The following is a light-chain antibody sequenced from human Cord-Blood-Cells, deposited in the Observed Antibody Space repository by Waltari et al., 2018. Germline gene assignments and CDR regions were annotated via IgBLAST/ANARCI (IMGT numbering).Light chain of an antibody. J-gene: IGLJ3*02. V-gene: IGLV2-23*01. CDR2: EGS. CDR1: SSDVGSYNL. Sequence: QSALTQPASVSGSPGQSITISCTRTSSDVGSYNLVSWDHQHPGKAPKLMIYEGSKRPSGVSNRFSGSKSGNTASLTISGLQAEDEADYYCCSYAGSSTWVFGGGTKLTVL. CDR3: CSYAGSSTWV.